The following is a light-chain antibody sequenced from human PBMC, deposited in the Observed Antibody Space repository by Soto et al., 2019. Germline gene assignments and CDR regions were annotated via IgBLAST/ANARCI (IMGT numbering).Light chain of an antibody. CDR1: QSISIT. CDR2: GAS. Sequence: EIVMTQSPATLSVSPGERATLSCRASQSISITLAWYQQKPGQAPRLLIYGASTRATDIPARFSGSGSGTEFNLTISGLQSEDFAVYYCQQYNNWPRTFGGGTKVEI. V-gene: IGKV3-15*01. CDR3: QQYNNWPRT. J-gene: IGKJ4*01.